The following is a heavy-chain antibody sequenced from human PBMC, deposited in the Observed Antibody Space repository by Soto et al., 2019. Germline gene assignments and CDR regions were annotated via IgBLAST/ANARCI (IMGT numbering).Heavy chain of an antibody. CDR3: ARERDNYYDSSGDYYYYGMDV. Sequence: GGSLRLSCTASGFTFSSYSMNWVRQAPGKGLEWVSYISSSSSTIYYADSVKGRFTISRDNAKNSLYLQMNSLRDEDTAVYYCARERDNYYDSSGDYYYYGMDVWGQGTTVTVSS. CDR2: ISSSSSTI. D-gene: IGHD3-22*01. V-gene: IGHV3-48*02. CDR1: GFTFSSYS. J-gene: IGHJ6*02.